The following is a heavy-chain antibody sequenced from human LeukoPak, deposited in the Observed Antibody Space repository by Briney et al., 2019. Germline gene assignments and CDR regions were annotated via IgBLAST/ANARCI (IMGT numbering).Heavy chain of an antibody. CDR1: GYPFTSYH. CDR2: INPSGGST. V-gene: IGHV1-46*03. J-gene: IGHJ4*02. D-gene: IGHD5-12*01. Sequence: APVKVSFKASGYPFTSYHMHWVRPAPGQGLEWMGIINPSGGSTSYAQKFQGRVTMTRDTSTSTVYMELSSLRSEDTAVYYCARDHHSNIVATIKGQQLVREDYWGQGTLVTVSS. CDR3: ARDHHSNIVATIKGQQLVREDY.